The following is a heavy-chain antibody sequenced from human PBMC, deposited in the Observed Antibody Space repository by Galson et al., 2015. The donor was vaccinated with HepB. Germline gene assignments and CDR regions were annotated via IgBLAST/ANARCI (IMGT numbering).Heavy chain of an antibody. J-gene: IGHJ6*03. D-gene: IGHD3-10*01. CDR3: ARGLLSRSYYYYMDV. CDR1: GGTFSSYA. CDR2: IIPIFGTA. V-gene: IGHV1-69*13. Sequence: SVKVSCKASGGTFSSYAISWVRQAPGRGLEWMGGIIPIFGTANYAQKFQGRVTITADESTSTAYMELSSLRSEDTAVYCCARGLLSRSYYYYMDVWGKGTTVTVSS.